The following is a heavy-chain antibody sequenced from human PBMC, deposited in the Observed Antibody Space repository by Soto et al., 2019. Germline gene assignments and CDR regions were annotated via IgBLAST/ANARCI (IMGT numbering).Heavy chain of an antibody. CDR2: IWYDGSNK. CDR1: GFTFSSYG. V-gene: IGHV3-33*01. D-gene: IGHD1-26*01. CDR3: ARDQGSLCLDY. J-gene: IGHJ4*02. Sequence: VQLVESGGGVVQPGRSLRLSCAASGFTFSSYGMHWVRQAPGKGLEWVAVIWYDGSNKYYADSVKGRFTISRDNSKNTLYLQMNSLRAEDTAVYYCARDQGSLCLDYWGQGTLVTVSS.